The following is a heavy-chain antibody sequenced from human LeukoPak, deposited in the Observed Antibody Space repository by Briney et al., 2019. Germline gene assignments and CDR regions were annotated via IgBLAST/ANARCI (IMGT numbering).Heavy chain of an antibody. V-gene: IGHV3-23*01. CDR1: GFTFSGYA. D-gene: IGHD3-10*01. CDR2: ISGSGGST. CDR3: AKDPKGGWFGDEYFQH. J-gene: IGHJ1*01. Sequence: GGSLRLSCAASGFTFSGYAMSWVRQAPGKGLEWVSAISGSGGSTYYAGSVKGRFTISRDNSKNTLHLQMNSLRAEDTAAYYCAKDPKGGWFGDEYFQHWGQGTLVTVSS.